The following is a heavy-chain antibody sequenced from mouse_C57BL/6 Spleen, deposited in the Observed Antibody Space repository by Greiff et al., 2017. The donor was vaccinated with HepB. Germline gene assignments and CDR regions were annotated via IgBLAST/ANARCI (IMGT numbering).Heavy chain of an antibody. V-gene: IGHV1-52*01. CDR2: IDPSDSET. J-gene: IGHJ4*01. Sequence: VQLKQPGAELVRPGSSVKLSCKASGYTFTSYWMHWVKQRPIQGLEWIGNIDPSDSETHYNQKFKDKATLTVDKSSSTAYMQLSSLTSEDSAVYYCARFDDGYPSYAMDYWGQGTSVTVSS. CDR3: ARFDDGYPSYAMDY. CDR1: GYTFTSYW. D-gene: IGHD2-3*01.